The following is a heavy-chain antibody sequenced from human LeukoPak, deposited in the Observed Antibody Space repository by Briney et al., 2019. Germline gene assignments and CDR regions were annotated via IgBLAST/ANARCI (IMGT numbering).Heavy chain of an antibody. J-gene: IGHJ5*02. D-gene: IGHD3-22*01. CDR2: IYHSGST. CDR3: ATYYYDGSGLPLT. V-gene: IGHV4-38-2*02. Sequence: SETLSLTCTVSGYSISSGYYWGWIRPPPGKGLEWIGSIYHSGSTYYNPSLKSRVTISVDTSKNQFSLKLSSVTAADTAVYYCATYYYDGSGLPLTWGQGTLVTVSS. CDR1: GYSISSGYY.